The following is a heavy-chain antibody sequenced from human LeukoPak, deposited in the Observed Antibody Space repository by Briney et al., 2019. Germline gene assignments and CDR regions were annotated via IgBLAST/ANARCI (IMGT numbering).Heavy chain of an antibody. CDR2: IWYDGSNK. V-gene: IGHV3-33*08. Sequence: GGSLRLSCAASGFTFSSYGMHWVRQAPGKGLEWVAVIWYDGSNKYYADSVKGRFTISRDNSKNTLYLQMNSLRAEDTAVYYCARDKYCGGDCYWYSFDYWGQGTLVTVSS. CDR3: ARDKYCGGDCYWYSFDY. J-gene: IGHJ4*02. D-gene: IGHD2-21*02. CDR1: GFTFSSYG.